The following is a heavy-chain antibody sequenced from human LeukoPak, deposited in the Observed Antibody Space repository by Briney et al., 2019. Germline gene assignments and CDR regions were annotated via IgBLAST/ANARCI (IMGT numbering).Heavy chain of an antibody. CDR3: AKDLYTSRYACCFDY. V-gene: IGHV3-23*01. CDR2: VSGGGSST. D-gene: IGHD6-13*01. CDR1: GCTFSNYA. Sequence: PGGSLRLSCVASGCTFSNYAMSWVRQAPGKGLEWGSGVSGGGSSTYYAASVKGRFTISRDNSKNMLYLQMNSLRAEDTAVYYCAKDLYTSRYACCFDYWGPGTLVTISS. J-gene: IGHJ4*02.